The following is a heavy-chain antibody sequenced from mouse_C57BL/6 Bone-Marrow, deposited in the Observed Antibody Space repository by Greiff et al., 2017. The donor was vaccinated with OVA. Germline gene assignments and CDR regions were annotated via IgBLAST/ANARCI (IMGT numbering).Heavy chain of an antibody. CDR2: ISNGGGST. CDR1: GFTFSDYY. V-gene: IGHV5-12*01. Sequence: VQLKESGGGLVQPGGSLKLSCAASGFTFSDYYMYWVRQTPEKRLEWVAYISNGGGSTYYPDTVKGRFTISRDNAKNTLYLQMSRLKSEDTAMYYCARHYWAYWGQGTLVTVSA. J-gene: IGHJ3*01. D-gene: IGHD1-1*01. CDR3: ARHYWAY.